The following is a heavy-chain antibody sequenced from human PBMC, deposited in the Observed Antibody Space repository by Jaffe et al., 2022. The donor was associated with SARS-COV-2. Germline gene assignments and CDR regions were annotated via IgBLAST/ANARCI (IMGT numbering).Heavy chain of an antibody. CDR3: ARLRDDSSGYYSDYYGMDV. D-gene: IGHD3-22*01. V-gene: IGHV4-39*01. Sequence: QLQLQESGPGLVKPSETLSLTCTVSGGSISSSSYYWGWIRQPPGKGLEWIGSIYYSGSTYYNPSLKSRVTISVDTSKNQFSLKLSSVTAADTAVYYCARLRDDSSGYYSDYYGMDVWGQGTTVTVSS. J-gene: IGHJ6*02. CDR2: IYYSGST. CDR1: GGSISSSSYY.